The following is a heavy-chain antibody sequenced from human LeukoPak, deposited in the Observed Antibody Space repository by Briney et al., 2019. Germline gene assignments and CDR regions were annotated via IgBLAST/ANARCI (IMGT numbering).Heavy chain of an antibody. CDR3: AREFTSGWIDY. J-gene: IGHJ4*02. D-gene: IGHD6-19*01. V-gene: IGHV3-21*01. CDR2: ISSSGTYI. Sequence: PGGSLRLSCVASGFTFSYFGMNWVRQALGEGLEWVSSISSSGTYIYSTDSVKGRFTISRDNAKNSLYLLMNSLRAEDTAVYYCAREFTSGWIDYWGQGTLVTVSS. CDR1: GFTFSYFG.